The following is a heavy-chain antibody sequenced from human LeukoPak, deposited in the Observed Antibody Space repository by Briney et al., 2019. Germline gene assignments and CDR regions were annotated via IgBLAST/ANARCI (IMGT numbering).Heavy chain of an antibody. V-gene: IGHV1-18*01. J-gene: IGHJ6*03. D-gene: IGHD3-10*01. CDR2: ISAQHGQT. CDR3: ARGPPGAGYYMDV. Sequence: ASVKVSCKTSGYSENFYGITWVRQVAGQGLEWMGWISAQHGQTEYAPNSQDRVTMTTDTYTNTAYMELRSLRSDDTAVYYCARGPPGAGYYMDVWGKGTTVTVSS. CDR1: GYSENFYG.